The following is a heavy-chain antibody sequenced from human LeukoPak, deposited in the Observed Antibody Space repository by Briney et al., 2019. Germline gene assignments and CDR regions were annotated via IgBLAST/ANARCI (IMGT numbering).Heavy chain of an antibody. Sequence: ASVKVSCKASGYTFTSYGISWVRQAPGQGLEWMGWISAYNGNTNYAQKLQGRVTMTTDTSTSTAYMELRSLRSDDTAVYYCARDGMDIVVVPAAYWFDPWGQGTLVTV. D-gene: IGHD2-2*03. V-gene: IGHV1-18*01. CDR2: ISAYNGNT. CDR3: ARDGMDIVVVPAAYWFDP. CDR1: GYTFTSYG. J-gene: IGHJ5*02.